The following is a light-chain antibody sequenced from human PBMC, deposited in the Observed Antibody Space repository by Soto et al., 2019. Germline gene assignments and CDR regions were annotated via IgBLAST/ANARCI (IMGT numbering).Light chain of an antibody. Sequence: EIVLTQSPGTLSLSPGERATLSCRASQSVSKNYLAWYQQKPGQAPRLLIYGASNRATGIPDRFSGSGCGTDFTLTISRLEPEDFAVYYCQQYGSSVTFGQGTKVEIK. CDR2: GAS. CDR3: QQYGSSVT. CDR1: QSVSKNY. J-gene: IGKJ1*01. V-gene: IGKV3-20*01.